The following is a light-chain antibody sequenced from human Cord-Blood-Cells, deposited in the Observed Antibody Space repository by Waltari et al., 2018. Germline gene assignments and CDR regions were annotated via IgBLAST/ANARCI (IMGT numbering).Light chain of an antibody. V-gene: IGLV2-14*01. CDR2: DVS. CDR3: SSYTCSSTWV. CDR1: SSDVGGYNY. J-gene: IGLJ3*02. Sequence: QSDLTQLASAAGSPGPSITISGTGTSSDVGGYNYYSWYQQHPGKAPKLMIYDVSKRPSGVSNRFSGSKSSTTASLTISGLQAEDEADSYCSSYTCSSTWVFGGGTKLTVL.